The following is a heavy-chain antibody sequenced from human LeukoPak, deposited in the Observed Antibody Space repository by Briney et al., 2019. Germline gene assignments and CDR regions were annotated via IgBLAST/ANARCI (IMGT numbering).Heavy chain of an antibody. Sequence: GGSLRLSCAASGFTFSNYWMAWVRQAPGKGLEWVGFIRSKAFRETADYAASVKGRFTISRDDSEGISYLQMNSLKTEDTAVYYCTRGSDTVFGVARDGFDYWGQGTLVTVSS. V-gene: IGHV3-49*04. CDR3: TRGSDTVFGVARDGFDY. J-gene: IGHJ4*02. CDR2: IRSKAFRETA. D-gene: IGHD3-3*01. CDR1: GFTFSNYW.